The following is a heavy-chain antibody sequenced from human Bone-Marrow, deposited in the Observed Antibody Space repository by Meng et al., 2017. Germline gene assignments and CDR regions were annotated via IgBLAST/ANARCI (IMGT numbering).Heavy chain of an antibody. V-gene: IGHV3-21*01. D-gene: IGHD3-10*01. CDR1: GFTFRTYT. CDR3: ARGVGSSLSIGKFDY. CDR2: VSSSSSYI. Sequence: GESLKISCAASGFTFRTYTMNWVRQAPGKGLEWVSGVSSSSSYIYYADSVRGRFTISRDNAKNSLYLEMDSLRDEDAAMYYCARGVGSSLSIGKFDYWGQGTLVTVSS. J-gene: IGHJ4*02.